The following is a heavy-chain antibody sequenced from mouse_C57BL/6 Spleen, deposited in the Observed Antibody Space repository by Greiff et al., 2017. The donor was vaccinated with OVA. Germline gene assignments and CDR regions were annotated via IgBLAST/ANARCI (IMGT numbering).Heavy chain of an antibody. CDR1: GFSFTSYG. Sequence: QVQLKESGPGLVAPSQSLSIPCTVSGFSFTSYGVHWVRQPPGKGLEWLVVIWSDGSTTYNSAPKSRLSISKDNSKSQVFLKMNSLQTDDTAMYYCARHYYGSSYYYAMDYWGKGTSVTVSS. J-gene: IGHJ4*01. V-gene: IGHV2-6-1*01. D-gene: IGHD1-1*01. CDR2: IWSDGST. CDR3: ARHYYGSSYYYAMDY.